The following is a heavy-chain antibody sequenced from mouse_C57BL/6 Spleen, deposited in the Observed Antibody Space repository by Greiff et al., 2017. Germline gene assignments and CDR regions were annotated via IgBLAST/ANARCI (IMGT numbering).Heavy chain of an antibody. CDR3: ARGEYGSSYGGVDY. V-gene: IGHV1-69*01. D-gene: IGHD1-1*01. CDR2: IDPSDSYT. CDR1: GYTFTSYW. Sequence: QVQLQQPGAELVMPGASVKLSCKASGYTFTSYWMHWVKQRPGQGLEWIGEIDPSDSYTNYNQKVKGKSTLTVDKSSSTAYMQLSSLTSEDSAVYYCARGEYGSSYGGVDYWGQGTTLTVSS. J-gene: IGHJ2*01.